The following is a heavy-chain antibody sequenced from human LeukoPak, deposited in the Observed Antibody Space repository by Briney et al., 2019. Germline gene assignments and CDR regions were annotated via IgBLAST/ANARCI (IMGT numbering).Heavy chain of an antibody. D-gene: IGHD2-2*01. CDR2: ISVYNGNT. J-gene: IGHJ5*02. CDR1: GYTFNSYG. Sequence: ASVKVSCKTSGYTFNSYGIAWVRQAPGQGPEWMGWISVYNGNTKNAQKFQGRVTMTTDTSTSTAYMELRSLTSDDTAMYYCARGHKRSSDTSCYFHCSSWNWFDPWGQGTLVTVSS. V-gene: IGHV1-18*01. CDR3: ARGHKRSSDTSCYFHCSSWNWFDP.